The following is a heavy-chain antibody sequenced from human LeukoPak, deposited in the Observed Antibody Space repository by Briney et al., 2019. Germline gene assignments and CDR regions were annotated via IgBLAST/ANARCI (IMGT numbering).Heavy chain of an antibody. CDR2: IYHSGST. CDR3: ARVDSTYGYAGGNYFDY. Sequence: SETLSLTCTVSGDSISSGHYWGWIRQPPGKGLGGIGIIYHSGSTYYNPSLKSRVTISVDTPKNQFSLKLTPVTAADTAVYYCARVDSTYGYAGGNYFDYWGQGALVTVSS. J-gene: IGHJ4*02. CDR1: GDSISSGHY. V-gene: IGHV4-38-2*02. D-gene: IGHD5-18*01.